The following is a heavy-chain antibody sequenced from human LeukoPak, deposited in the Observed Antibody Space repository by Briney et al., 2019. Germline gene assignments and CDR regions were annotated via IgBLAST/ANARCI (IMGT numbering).Heavy chain of an antibody. Sequence: ASVKVSCKASGYTFTSYGISGVRQAPGQGLEWMGWISAYNGNTNYAQKLQGRVTMTTDTSTSTAYMELRSLRSDDTAVYYCARDRHRTYSSGWQTHFDYWGQGTLVTVSS. CDR3: ARDRHRTYSSGWQTHFDY. CDR2: ISAYNGNT. D-gene: IGHD6-19*01. CDR1: GYTFTSYG. J-gene: IGHJ4*02. V-gene: IGHV1-18*04.